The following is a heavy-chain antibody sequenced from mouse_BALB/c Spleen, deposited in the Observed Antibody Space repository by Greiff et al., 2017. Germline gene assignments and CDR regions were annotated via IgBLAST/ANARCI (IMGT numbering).Heavy chain of an antibody. CDR2: INPSNGRT. Sequence: VQLQQPGAELVKPGASVKLSCKASGYTFTSYWMHWVKQRPGQGLEWIGEINPSNGRTNYNEKFKSKATLTVDKSSSTAYMQLSSLTSEDSAVYYCARSRTTVVASRAMDYWGQGTSVTVSS. V-gene: IGHV1S81*02. J-gene: IGHJ4*01. D-gene: IGHD1-1*01. CDR1: GYTFTSYW. CDR3: ARSRTTVVASRAMDY.